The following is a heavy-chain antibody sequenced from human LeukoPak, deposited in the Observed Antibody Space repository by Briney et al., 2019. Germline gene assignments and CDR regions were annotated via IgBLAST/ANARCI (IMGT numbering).Heavy chain of an antibody. J-gene: IGHJ4*02. CDR2: IKEDGSAQ. CDR1: GFTFRNNW. V-gene: IGHV3-7*01. CDR3: ARDLGWFHFDS. Sequence: PGGSLRLSCAASGFTFRNNWMTWVRQAPGKGLEWVAHIKEDGSAQNCIDSVKGRFTISRDNAKNSLFLQMNSVRAEDTAIYYCARDLGWFHFDSWGQGTLVTVSS. D-gene: IGHD2-15*01.